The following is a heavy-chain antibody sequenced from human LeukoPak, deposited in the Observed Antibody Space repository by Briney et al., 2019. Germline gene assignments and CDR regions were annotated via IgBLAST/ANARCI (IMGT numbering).Heavy chain of an antibody. Sequence: PGESLKISCKGSGYSFTSYWIGWVRQMPGKGLEWMGIIYPGDSDTRYSPSFQGQVTISADKSISTAYLQWSNLKASDTAMYYCARRSGTYYYDSSDSFDYWGQGTLVTVSS. J-gene: IGHJ4*02. V-gene: IGHV5-51*01. D-gene: IGHD3-22*01. CDR1: GYSFTSYW. CDR2: IYPGDSDT. CDR3: ARRSGTYYYDSSDSFDY.